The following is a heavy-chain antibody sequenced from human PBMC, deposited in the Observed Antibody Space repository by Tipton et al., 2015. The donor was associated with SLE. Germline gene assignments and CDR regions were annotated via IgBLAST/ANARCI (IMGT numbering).Heavy chain of an antibody. D-gene: IGHD6-13*01. V-gene: IGHV4-39*07. CDR2: INHSGST. CDR1: GGSISSSSYY. J-gene: IGHJ4*02. Sequence: TLSLTCTVSGGSISSSSYYWGWIRQPPGKGLEWIGEINHSGSTNYNPSLKSRVTISVDTSKNQFSLKLSSVTAADTAVYYCAGSSWASHFDYWGQGTLVTVSS. CDR3: AGSSWASHFDY.